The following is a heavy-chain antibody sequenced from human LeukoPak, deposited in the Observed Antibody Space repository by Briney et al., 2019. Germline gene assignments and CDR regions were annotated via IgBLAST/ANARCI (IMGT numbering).Heavy chain of an antibody. CDR3: ARLGRGDSSGYYSFFDY. CDR1: GGSISSHY. Sequence: SETLSLTCTVSGGSISSHYWSWIRQPPGKGLEWIGYIYYSGSTNYNSSLKSRVTISVDTSKIHFSLKLTSVTAADTAVYYCARLGRGDSSGYYSFFDYWGQGTLVTVSS. V-gene: IGHV4-59*11. D-gene: IGHD3-22*01. CDR2: IYYSGST. J-gene: IGHJ4*02.